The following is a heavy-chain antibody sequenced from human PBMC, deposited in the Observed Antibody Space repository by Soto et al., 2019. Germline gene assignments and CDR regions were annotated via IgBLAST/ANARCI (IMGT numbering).Heavy chain of an antibody. CDR2: IYYSGST. Sequence: QVQLQESGPGLVKPSQTLSLTCTVSGGSISSGDYYWSWIRQPPGKGLEWIGYIYYSGSTYYNPSLKSRVTKSVDASMNQFTLKLSSVTAADTAVYYCAREARYCSSTSCYSTDNWFDPWGQGTLVTVSS. V-gene: IGHV4-30-4*01. CDR3: AREARYCSSTSCYSTDNWFDP. CDR1: GGSISSGDYY. J-gene: IGHJ5*02. D-gene: IGHD2-2*01.